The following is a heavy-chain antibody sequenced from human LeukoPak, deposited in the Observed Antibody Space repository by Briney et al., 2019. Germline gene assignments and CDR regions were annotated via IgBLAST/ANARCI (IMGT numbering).Heavy chain of an antibody. D-gene: IGHD4-23*01. J-gene: IGHJ4*02. CDR1: GGSISSYY. CDR3: ARDRYGGSYFDY. V-gene: IGHV4-59*01. CDR2: IYYPRSP. Sequence: PSETLSLTCTVSGGSISSYYWSWIRQPPGKGLEWIGYIYYPRSPHHNPSLKSRVTISVDTSKNQFSLKLSSVTAADTAVYYCARDRYGGSYFDYWGRGILVTVSS.